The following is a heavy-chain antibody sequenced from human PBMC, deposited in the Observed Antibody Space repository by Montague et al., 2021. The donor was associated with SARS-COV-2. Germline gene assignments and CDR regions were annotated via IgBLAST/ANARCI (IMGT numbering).Heavy chain of an antibody. CDR3: ARVISRQNNIVVVGLYYYDY. V-gene: IGHV4-39*07. Sequence: SETLSPTCTVSGGSISSSSYYWGWIRQPPGKGLEWIGSIYYSGSTXYNPSLKSRVTISVDTSKNQFSLKLSSVTAADTAMYYCARVISRQNNIVVVGLYYYDYWGQGTLVTVSP. CDR1: GGSISSSSYY. D-gene: IGHD2-15*01. CDR2: IYYSGST. J-gene: IGHJ4*02.